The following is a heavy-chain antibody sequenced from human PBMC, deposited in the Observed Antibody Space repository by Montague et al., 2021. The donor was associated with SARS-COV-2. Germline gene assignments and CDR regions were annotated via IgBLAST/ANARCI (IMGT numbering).Heavy chain of an antibody. CDR2: TYYRSKWYN. CDR1: GDRVSSNSAT. D-gene: IGHD1-1*01. V-gene: IGHV6-1*01. J-gene: IGHJ6*02. CDR3: TSGREGNYNVMDV. Sequence: CAISGDRVSSNSATWNWVRQSPSRVLEWLGRTYYRSKWYNDYAVSVRGRVTINPDTSKNQFSRQLNSVTPEDTAIYYCTSGREGNYNVMDVWGQGTTVTVSS.